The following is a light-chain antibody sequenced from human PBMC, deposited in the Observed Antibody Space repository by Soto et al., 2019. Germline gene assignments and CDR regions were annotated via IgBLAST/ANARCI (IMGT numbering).Light chain of an antibody. V-gene: IGKV3-20*01. J-gene: IGKJ5*01. CDR1: QSVSSSY. Sequence: IVFTQSPGTLSLSPGERSTLSCRASQSVSSSYLAWYQQKPGQAPRLLIYGASSRATGIPDRFSGSGSGTDFTLTISRLEPEDFAVYYCQQYGSSPPLTFGGGTRLEIK. CDR3: QQYGSSPPLT. CDR2: GAS.